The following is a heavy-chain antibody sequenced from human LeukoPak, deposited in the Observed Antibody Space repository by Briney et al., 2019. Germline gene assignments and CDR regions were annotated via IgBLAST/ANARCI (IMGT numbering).Heavy chain of an antibody. J-gene: IGHJ4*02. CDR2: ISYDGSNK. CDR1: GFTFSSYG. V-gene: IGHV3-30*18. D-gene: IGHD3-9*01. CDR3: LKEATEYDILTGYRNEYYFDY. Sequence: PGGSLRLSCAASGFTFSSYGMHWVRQAPGKMLEWVAVISYDGSNKYYADSVKGRFTISRDNSKNTLYLQMNSLRAEDTAVYFCLKEATEYDILTGYRNEYYFDYWGQGTLVTVSS.